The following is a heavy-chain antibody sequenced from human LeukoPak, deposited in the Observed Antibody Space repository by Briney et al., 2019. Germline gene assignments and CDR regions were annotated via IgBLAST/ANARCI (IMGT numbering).Heavy chain of an antibody. CDR1: GFTLDDYA. D-gene: IGHD1-14*01. Sequence: GGSLRLSCAASGFTLDDYAMHWVREAPGKGLEWVSLISGDGSSTYYADSVKGRFTISRDNSKNSLYLQMNSLRTEDTALYYCVNNRGDLWGQGTLVTVSS. CDR3: VNNRGDL. J-gene: IGHJ5*02. V-gene: IGHV3-43*02. CDR2: ISGDGSST.